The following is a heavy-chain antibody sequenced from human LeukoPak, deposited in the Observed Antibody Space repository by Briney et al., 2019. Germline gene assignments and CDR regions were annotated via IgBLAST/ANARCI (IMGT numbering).Heavy chain of an antibody. CDR2: ISDSGGTT. V-gene: IGHV3-23*01. J-gene: IGHJ4*02. Sequence: GRSLRLSCATSGFAFASYAMNWVRQGPGRGLEWVSGISDSGGTTYYADSVKGRFTISRDNSKNTLYLQMNSLRAEDTAVYYCAKDSYIRYFDWLGDWGQGTLVTVSS. CDR1: GFAFASYA. CDR3: AKDSYIRYFDWLGD. D-gene: IGHD3-9*01.